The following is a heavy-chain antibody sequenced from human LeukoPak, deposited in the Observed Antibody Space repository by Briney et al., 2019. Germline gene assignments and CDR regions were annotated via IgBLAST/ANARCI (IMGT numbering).Heavy chain of an antibody. Sequence: GGSLRLFCAASGFTFSSYAMHWVRQAPGKGLEEVTVISYDGSNKYYADSVKGRFTISRDNSKNTLYLQMNSLRAEDTAVYYCARGMVRGVMSPFGYWGQGTLVTVSS. J-gene: IGHJ4*02. CDR3: ARGMVRGVMSPFGY. D-gene: IGHD3-10*01. CDR1: GFTFSSYA. CDR2: ISYDGSNK. V-gene: IGHV3-30*04.